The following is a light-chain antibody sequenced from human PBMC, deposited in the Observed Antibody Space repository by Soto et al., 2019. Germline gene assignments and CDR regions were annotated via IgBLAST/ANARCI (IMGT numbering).Light chain of an antibody. CDR1: SGHSSNA. CDR2: INSDGSH. V-gene: IGLV4-69*01. J-gene: IGLJ2*01. CDR3: QAWGTGIGV. Sequence: QLVLTQSPSASASLGASVKLTCTVSSGHSSNAIAWHQQQPEKGPRYLMKINSDGSHSKGDGIPDRFSGSSSGAERYLTISSLQSEDEADYYCQAWGTGIGVFGGGTKLTVL.